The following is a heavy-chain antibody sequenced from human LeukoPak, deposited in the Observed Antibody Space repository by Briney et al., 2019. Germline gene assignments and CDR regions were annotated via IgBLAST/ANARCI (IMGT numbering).Heavy chain of an antibody. V-gene: IGHV3-7*01. CDR3: ARDISSGWYEYYYYYYMDV. CDR2: IKQDGSEK. D-gene: IGHD6-19*01. CDR1: GFTFSSYW. J-gene: IGHJ6*03. Sequence: GGSLRLSCAASGFTFSSYWMSWVRQAPGKGLEWVANIKQDGSEKYYVDSVKGRFTISRDNAKNSLYLQMNSLRAEDTAVYYCARDISSGWYEYYYYYYMDVWGEGTTVTVSS.